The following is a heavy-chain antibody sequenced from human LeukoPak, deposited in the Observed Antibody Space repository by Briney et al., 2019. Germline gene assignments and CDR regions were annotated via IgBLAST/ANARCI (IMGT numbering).Heavy chain of an antibody. CDR3: ARATEGYSYAYYFDY. D-gene: IGHD5-18*01. CDR2: INPNSGST. V-gene: IGHV1-2*02. Sequence: ASVKVSCKASGYTFTGYYVHWVRQAPGQGLEWMGWINPNSGSTNYAQKFQGRVTMTRDTSISTAYMELSRLRSDDTAVYYCARATEGYSYAYYFDYWGQGTLVTVSS. J-gene: IGHJ4*02. CDR1: GYTFTGYY.